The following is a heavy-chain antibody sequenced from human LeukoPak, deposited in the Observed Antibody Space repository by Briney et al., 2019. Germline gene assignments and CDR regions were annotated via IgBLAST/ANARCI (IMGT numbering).Heavy chain of an antibody. CDR1: GFTFSSYA. Sequence: GGSLRLSCAASGFTFSSYAMHWVRQAPGKGLEWVAVISYDGSNKYYADSVKGRSTISRDNSKNTLYLQMNSLRAEGTAVYYCASNTVVTRYYFDYWGQGTLVTVSS. CDR3: ASNTVVTRYYFDY. V-gene: IGHV3-30-3*01. CDR2: ISYDGSNK. J-gene: IGHJ4*02. D-gene: IGHD4-23*01.